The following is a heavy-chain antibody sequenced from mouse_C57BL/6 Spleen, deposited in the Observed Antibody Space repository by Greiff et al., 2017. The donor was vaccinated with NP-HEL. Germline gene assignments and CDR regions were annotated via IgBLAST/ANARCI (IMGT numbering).Heavy chain of an antibody. Sequence: QVQLKQSGPELVKPGASVKISCKASGYAFSSSWMNWVKQRPGKGLEWIGRIDPNSGGTKYNEKFKSKATLTVDKPTSTAYMQRSILKSEDSAVYYYARSGYDYGDFAYWGQGTLVTVSA. CDR2: IDPNSGGT. CDR3: ARSGYDYGDFAY. V-gene: IGHV1-72*01. CDR1: GYAFSSSW. D-gene: IGHD2-4*01. J-gene: IGHJ3*01.